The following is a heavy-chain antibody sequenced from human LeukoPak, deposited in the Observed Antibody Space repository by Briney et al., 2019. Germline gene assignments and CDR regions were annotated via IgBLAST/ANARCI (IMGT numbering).Heavy chain of an antibody. V-gene: IGHV3-30-3*01. CDR3: ERFAGDNY. Sequence: GRSLRLSCAASGXTFSTYAMHWVGQAPGKGLEWVAIISYDGNNKYYADSVKGRFTISRDNAKNSLYLQMNSLRHEDTAVYYCERFAGDNYWGQGTLVTVSS. D-gene: IGHD3-10*01. J-gene: IGHJ4*02. CDR1: GXTFSTYA. CDR2: ISYDGNNK.